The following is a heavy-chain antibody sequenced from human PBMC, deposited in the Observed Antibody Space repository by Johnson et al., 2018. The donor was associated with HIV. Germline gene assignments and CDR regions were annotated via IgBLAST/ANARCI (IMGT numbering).Heavy chain of an antibody. CDR3: ARGMSSGPGAGGDAFDI. V-gene: IGHV3-20*04. D-gene: IGHD3-22*01. J-gene: IGHJ3*02. CDR2: INWNGGST. Sequence: VQLVESGGGVVRPGGSLRLSCAASGFTFDDYGMSWVREAPGKGLEWVSGINWNGGSTGYVDSVKGRFTISRDNAKSSLYLKVNSLRAEDTAVDYCARGMSSGPGAGGDAFDIWCQGTMVTVSS. CDR1: GFTFDDYG.